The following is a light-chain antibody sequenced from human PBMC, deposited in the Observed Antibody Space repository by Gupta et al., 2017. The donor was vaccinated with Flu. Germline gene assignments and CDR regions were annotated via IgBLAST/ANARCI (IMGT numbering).Light chain of an antibody. V-gene: IGKV2-28*01. CDR2: LGS. Sequence: DIVMTQSPLSLPVTPGESASIFCRSSQSLLHSKGDTYLDWYMQKPGRSPQLLIYLGSYRASGVPDRFSGSGSGTEFTLNISRVESEDIGVYFCMQPLQTPFTFGPGTKLEIK. CDR1: QSLLHSKGDTY. CDR3: MQPLQTPFT. J-gene: IGKJ3*01.